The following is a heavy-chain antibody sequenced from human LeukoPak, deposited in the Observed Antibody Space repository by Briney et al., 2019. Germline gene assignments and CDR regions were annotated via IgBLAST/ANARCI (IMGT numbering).Heavy chain of an antibody. CDR2: IYYSGST. CDR3: ARGGYSSGYPTHPNDY. V-gene: IGHV4-59*01. CDR1: GGSISSYY. Sequence: PSETLSLTCTVSGGSISSYYWSWIRQPPGKGLEWIGYIYYSGSTNYNPSLKSRVTISVDTSKNQFSLKLSSVTAADTAVYYCARGGYSSGYPTHPNDYWGQGTLVTVSS. J-gene: IGHJ4*02. D-gene: IGHD5-18*01.